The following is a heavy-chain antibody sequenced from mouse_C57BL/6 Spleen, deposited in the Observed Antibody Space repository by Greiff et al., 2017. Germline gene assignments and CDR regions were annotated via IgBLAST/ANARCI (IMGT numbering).Heavy chain of an antibody. CDR3: AREGCSSYWYLDV. Sequence: EVQLQQSGPELVKPGASVKISCKASGYTFTDYYMNWVKQSHGKSLEWIGDINPNNGGTSYNQKFKGKATLTVDKSSSTAYMELRSLTSEDSAVYYCAREGCSSYWYLDVWGTGTTVTVAS. J-gene: IGHJ1*03. CDR1: GYTFTDYY. CDR2: INPNNGGT. D-gene: IGHD3-3*01. V-gene: IGHV1-26*01.